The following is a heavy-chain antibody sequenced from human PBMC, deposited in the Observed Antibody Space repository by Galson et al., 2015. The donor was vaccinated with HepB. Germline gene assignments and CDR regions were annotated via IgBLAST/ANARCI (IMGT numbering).Heavy chain of an antibody. CDR2: IIPILGIA. D-gene: IGHD4-17*01. J-gene: IGHJ6*02. Sequence: SVKVSCKASGYTFTSYGISWVRRAPGQGLEWMGRIIPILGIANYAQKFQGRVTITADKSTSTAYMELSSLRSEDTAVYYCARGEDYGDYVGYYYYGMDVWGQGTTVTVSS. CDR3: ARGEDYGDYVGYYYYGMDV. V-gene: IGHV1-69*04. CDR1: GYTFTSYG.